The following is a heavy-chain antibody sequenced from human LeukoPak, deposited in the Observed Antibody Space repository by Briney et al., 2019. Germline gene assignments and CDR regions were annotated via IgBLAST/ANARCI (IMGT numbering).Heavy chain of an antibody. CDR1: GGSISSSNYY. CDR3: ARNADTAVASVSFYD. V-gene: IGHV4-39*01. J-gene: IGHJ4*02. Sequence: SETLSLTCTVSGGSISSSNYYWGWIRQPPGKGLDWIGSVYYSGSTYYNPSLKSRVTISVDTSKNQFSLQLSSVTAADTAVYYCARNADTAVASVSFYDWGQGTLVTVSS. D-gene: IGHD6-19*01. CDR2: VYYSGST.